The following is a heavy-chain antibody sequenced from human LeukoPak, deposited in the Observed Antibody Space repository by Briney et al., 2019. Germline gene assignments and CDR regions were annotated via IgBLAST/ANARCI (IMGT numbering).Heavy chain of an antibody. D-gene: IGHD1-1*01. CDR1: GSPFTSYY. Sequence: ASVKVSCQASGSPFTSYYMHWVRQAPGQGLEWMGWINPNSGGTNYAQKFQGRVTMTRDSSISTAYMELSRLRSDDTAVCYCARGYRQGTYFDYWGQGTLVTVSS. V-gene: IGHV1-2*02. CDR2: INPNSGGT. CDR3: ARGYRQGTYFDY. J-gene: IGHJ4*02.